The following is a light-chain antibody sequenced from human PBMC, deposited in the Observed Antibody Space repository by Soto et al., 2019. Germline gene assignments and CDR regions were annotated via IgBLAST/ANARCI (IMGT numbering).Light chain of an antibody. CDR3: SSYAGTDNLRI. Sequence: QSALTQPPSASGSPGQSVTISCTGTSGDVGGYDYVSWYQQRPGKAPRLMIYDVTKRPSGVPDRFSGSKSGNTASLTVSGLPAEDAADYYCSSYAGTDNLRIFGAGTKLTVL. J-gene: IGLJ2*01. CDR2: DVT. V-gene: IGLV2-8*01. CDR1: SGDVGGYDY.